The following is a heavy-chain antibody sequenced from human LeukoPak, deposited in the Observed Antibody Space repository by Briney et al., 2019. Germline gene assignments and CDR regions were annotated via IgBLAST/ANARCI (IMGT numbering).Heavy chain of an antibody. Sequence: ASVKVSCKASGGTFNSYAISWVRQAPGQGLEWMGWISAYNGNTNYAQKLQGRVTMTTDTSTSTAYMELRSLRSDDTAVYYCARDSPYYYDSSGYYSHRNFDYWGQGTLVTVSS. D-gene: IGHD3-22*01. V-gene: IGHV1-18*01. J-gene: IGHJ4*02. CDR3: ARDSPYYYDSSGYYSHRNFDY. CDR1: GGTFNSYA. CDR2: ISAYNGNT.